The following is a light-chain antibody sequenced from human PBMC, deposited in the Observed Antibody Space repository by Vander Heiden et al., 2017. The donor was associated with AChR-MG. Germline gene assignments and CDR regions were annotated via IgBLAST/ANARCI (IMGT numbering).Light chain of an antibody. CDR2: GNN. CDR3: QSFDIRLSAVV. J-gene: IGLJ2*01. CDR1: TSNSGSTFD. V-gene: IGLV1-40*01. Sequence: QSVLTQPPSVSGAPGQRVNTPCIRSTSNSGSTFDVHWYQQLPGAAPKLLIYGNNDRPSGVPDRFSGSKSGTSASLAITGLQAEDEADYYCQSFDIRLSAVVFGGGTKLTVL.